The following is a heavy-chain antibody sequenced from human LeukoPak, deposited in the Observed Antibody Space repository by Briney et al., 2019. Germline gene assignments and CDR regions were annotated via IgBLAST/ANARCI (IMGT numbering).Heavy chain of an antibody. CDR3: ARDRTPQLRFLEWLPTRCAFDI. Sequence: ASVKVSCKSSGGTFSSYAISWVRQAPGQGLEWMGGIIPIFGTANYAQKFQGRVTITTDESTSTAYMELSSLRSEDTAVYYCARDRTPQLRFLEWLPTRCAFDIWGQGTMVTVSS. J-gene: IGHJ3*02. CDR1: GGTFSSYA. CDR2: IIPIFGTA. V-gene: IGHV1-69*05. D-gene: IGHD3-3*01.